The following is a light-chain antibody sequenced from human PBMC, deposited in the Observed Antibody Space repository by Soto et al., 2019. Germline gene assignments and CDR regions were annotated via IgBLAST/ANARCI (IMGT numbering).Light chain of an antibody. CDR2: DVS. J-gene: IGLJ2*01. V-gene: IGLV2-14*01. CDR3: SSYTSSTTLV. CDR1: SSDIGSYNY. Sequence: QSALTQPASVSGSPGQSITISCTGTSSDIGSYNYVSWYQQNPGKAPKLMIYDVSNRPSGISNRFSGSKSGNTASLTISGLQAEDEADYYCSSYTSSTTLVFGGGTKLTV.